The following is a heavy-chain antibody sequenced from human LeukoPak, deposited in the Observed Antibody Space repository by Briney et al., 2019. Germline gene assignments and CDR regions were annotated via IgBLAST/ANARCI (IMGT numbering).Heavy chain of an antibody. D-gene: IGHD3-3*01. V-gene: IGHV3-7*01. J-gene: IGHJ4*02. CDR1: GFTFNSYW. CDR3: ARDDPTLFWSGSPFY. Sequence: GGSLRLSCAASGFTFNSYWMSWVRQAPGRGLEWVANIKQDGSEKYYVDSVKGRFTISRDNAKNSLYLQMNSLRAEDTAVYYCARDDPTLFWSGSPFYWGQGTLVTVSS. CDR2: IKQDGSEK.